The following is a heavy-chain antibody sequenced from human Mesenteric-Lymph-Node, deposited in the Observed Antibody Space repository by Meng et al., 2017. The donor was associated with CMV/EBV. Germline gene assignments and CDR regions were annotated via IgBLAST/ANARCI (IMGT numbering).Heavy chain of an antibody. CDR3: ARSRGRAAPPLYAMDV. J-gene: IGHJ6*02. V-gene: IGHV3-21*01. CDR2: ISTSSTYI. D-gene: IGHD2-15*01. CDR1: GFILSSYS. Sequence: GGSLRLSCVASGFILSSYSVNWVRQAPGKGLEWVSSISTSSTYIYYADSVKGRFTISRDNAKNSLYLQMNSLRADDTAVYYCARSRGRAAPPLYAMDVWGQGTTVTVSS.